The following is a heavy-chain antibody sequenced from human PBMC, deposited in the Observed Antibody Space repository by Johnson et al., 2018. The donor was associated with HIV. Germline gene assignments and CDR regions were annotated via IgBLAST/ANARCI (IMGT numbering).Heavy chain of an antibody. CDR2: LNWNGGST. Sequence: EVQLVESGGGVVRPGGSLRLSCEGSGFRFDDYGMSWVRQGPGEGLEWVSGLNWNGGSTGYADSVKGRFTISRDNAKNSLYLQMNSLRAEDTAVYYCARGAITMIRGVIAFDIWGQGTMVTVSS. CDR3: ARGAITMIRGVIAFDI. D-gene: IGHD3-10*01. J-gene: IGHJ3*02. CDR1: GFRFDDYG. V-gene: IGHV3-20*04.